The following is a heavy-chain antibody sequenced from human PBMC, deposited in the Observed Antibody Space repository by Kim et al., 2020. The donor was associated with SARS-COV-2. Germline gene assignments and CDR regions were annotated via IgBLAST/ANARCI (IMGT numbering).Heavy chain of an antibody. CDR1: RFTFSSSA. J-gene: IGHJ2*01. CDR3: AKNVHLTSVTFLWYFDL. CDR2: IFGSGHGT. V-gene: IGHV3-23*01. Sequence: GGSLRLSCVASRFTFSSSAMTWVRQAPGKGLEWVSTIFGSGHGTYYSYSVRGRFIVSRDNSRNTLYLQMNDLRADDTAIYYCAKNVHLTSVTFLWYFDLWGRGTSVTVSS. D-gene: IGHD2-2*01.